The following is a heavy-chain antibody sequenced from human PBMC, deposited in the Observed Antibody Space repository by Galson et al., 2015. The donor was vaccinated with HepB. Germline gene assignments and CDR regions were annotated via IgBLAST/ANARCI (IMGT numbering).Heavy chain of an antibody. Sequence: VSCKASGYSFTSYHIHWVRQAPGQGLEWMGGIIPIFGTANYAQKFQGRVTITADESTSTAYMELSSLRSEDTAVYYCARGTGDGSSPGGFDPWGQGTLVTVSS. D-gene: IGHD2-15*01. V-gene: IGHV1-69*01. CDR1: GYSFTSYH. J-gene: IGHJ5*02. CDR3: ARGTGDGSSPGGFDP. CDR2: IIPIFGTA.